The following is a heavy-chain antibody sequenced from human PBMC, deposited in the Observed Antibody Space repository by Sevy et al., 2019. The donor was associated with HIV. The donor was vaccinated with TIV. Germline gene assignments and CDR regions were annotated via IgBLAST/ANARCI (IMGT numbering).Heavy chain of an antibody. D-gene: IGHD6-6*01. CDR3: ARGVDSSSEYYFDY. CDR1: GFTFSSYS. Sequence: GGSLRLSCAASGFTFSSYSMNWVRQAPGKGPEWVSSISSSSSYIYYADSVKGRFNISRDNAKNSVYLQMNSLRADDTAVYYCARGVDSSSEYYFDYWGQGTLVTVSS. J-gene: IGHJ4*02. V-gene: IGHV3-21*01. CDR2: ISSSSSYI.